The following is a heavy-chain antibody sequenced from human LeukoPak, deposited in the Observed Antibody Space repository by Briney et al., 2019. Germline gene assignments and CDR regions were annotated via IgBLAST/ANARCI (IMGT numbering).Heavy chain of an antibody. CDR3: ARSRKVAGPFDY. CDR2: IYYSGST. Sequence: ETLSLTCTVSGGSISSYYWSWIRQPPGKGLEWIGYIYYSGSTNYNPSLKSRVTISVDTSKNQFSLKLSSVTAADTAVYYCARSRKVAGPFDYWGQGTLATVSS. CDR1: GGSISSYY. J-gene: IGHJ4*02. D-gene: IGHD6-19*01. V-gene: IGHV4-59*01.